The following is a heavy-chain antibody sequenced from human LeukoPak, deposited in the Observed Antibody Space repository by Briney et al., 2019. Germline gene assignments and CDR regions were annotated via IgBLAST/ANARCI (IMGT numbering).Heavy chain of an antibody. CDR3: ARVGGSNWFYP. CDR2: IWYDGSNK. Sequence: PGGSLRLSCAASGFTFSSYGMHWVRQAPGKGLEWVAVIWYDGSNKYYADSVKGRFTISRDNSKNTLYLQMNSLRAEDTAVYYCARVGGSNWFYPWGQGTLVTVSS. D-gene: IGHD3-16*01. CDR1: GFTFSSYG. V-gene: IGHV3-33*01. J-gene: IGHJ5*02.